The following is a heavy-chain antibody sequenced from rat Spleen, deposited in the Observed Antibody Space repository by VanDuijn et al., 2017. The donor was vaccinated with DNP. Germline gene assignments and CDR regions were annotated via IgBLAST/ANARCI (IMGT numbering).Heavy chain of an antibody. Sequence: EVQLVESGGGLVQPGRSMKLSCAASGFTFSSFPMAWVRQAPTKGLEWVATISYDGTRTYYRDSVKGRFTISRDNAKSTLYLQMDSLRSEDTATYYCARHQWTLYFDYWGQGVMVTVSS. CDR1: GFTFSSFP. CDR2: ISYDGTRT. V-gene: IGHV5-46*01. J-gene: IGHJ2*01. D-gene: IGHD3-2*01. CDR3: ARHQWTLYFDY.